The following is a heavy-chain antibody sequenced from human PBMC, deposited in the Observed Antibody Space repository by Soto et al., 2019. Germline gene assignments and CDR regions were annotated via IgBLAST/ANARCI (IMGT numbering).Heavy chain of an antibody. CDR2: IWYDGSNK. Sequence: PGGSLRLSCAASGFTFSSYGMHWVRQAPGKGLEWVAVIWYDGSNKYYADSVKGRFTISRDNSKNTLYLQMNSLRAEDTAVYYCARAYVEMATITGGYYYYGMDVWGQGTTVTVSS. CDR1: GFTFSSYG. V-gene: IGHV3-33*01. CDR3: ARAYVEMATITGGYYYYGMDV. J-gene: IGHJ6*02. D-gene: IGHD5-12*01.